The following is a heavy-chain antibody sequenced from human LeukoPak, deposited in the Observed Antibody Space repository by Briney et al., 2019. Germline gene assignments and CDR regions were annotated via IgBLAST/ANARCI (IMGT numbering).Heavy chain of an antibody. J-gene: IGHJ4*02. CDR2: IYTSGST. CDR3: ARTRRPADYFDY. Sequence: PSETLSLTCTDSGGSIRSYYWSWIRQPPGKGLEWIGYIYTSGSTNYNPSLKSRVTISVDTSKNQFSLKLSSVTAADTAVYYCARTRRPADYFDYWGQGTLVTVSS. V-gene: IGHV4-4*09. CDR1: GGSIRSYY.